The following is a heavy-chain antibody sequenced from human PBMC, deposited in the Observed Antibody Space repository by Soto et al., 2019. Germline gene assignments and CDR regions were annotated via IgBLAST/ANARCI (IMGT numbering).Heavy chain of an antibody. V-gene: IGHV3-23*01. CDR1: GFTFNTYA. Sequence: LRLSCAASGFTFNTYAMNWVRQVPGKGLEWVASISGGGGSTYYADSVKGRFTISRDTSKNTLYLQMNSLSAEDTAVYYCAKGFIVVVTAIRPDDNFDVWGQGTMVTVSS. CDR3: AKGFIVVVTAIRPDDNFDV. CDR2: ISGGGGST. J-gene: IGHJ3*01. D-gene: IGHD2-21*02.